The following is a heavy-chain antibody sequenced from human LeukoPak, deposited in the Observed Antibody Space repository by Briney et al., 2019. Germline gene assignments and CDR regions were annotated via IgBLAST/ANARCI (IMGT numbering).Heavy chain of an antibody. CDR3: ARTWGVCCYFDY. J-gene: IGHJ4*02. Sequence: PGGSLRLSCAASGFTFSSYSMNWVRQAPGKGLEWVSSIISSSSYIYYADSVKGRFTISRANAKNSLYLQMTSLRAQDPAVYYCARTWGVCCYFDYWGQGTLVTVSS. V-gene: IGHV3-21*01. CDR2: IISSSSYI. D-gene: IGHD2-21*02. CDR1: GFTFSSYS.